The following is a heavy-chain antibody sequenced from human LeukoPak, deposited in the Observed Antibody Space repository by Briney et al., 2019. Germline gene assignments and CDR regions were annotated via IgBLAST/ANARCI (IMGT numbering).Heavy chain of an antibody. V-gene: IGHV1-46*01. D-gene: IGHD3-10*01. J-gene: IGHJ4*02. Sequence: ASVKVSCKASGYTLTSYYMHGVRQAAGQGLEGRGIINPSGGSTSYAQKFQGRVTMTRDTSTSTVYMELSSLSSEDTAVYYCARDRYYGSGSSDYWGQGTLVTVSS. CDR2: INPSGGST. CDR3: ARDRYYGSGSSDY. CDR1: GYTLTSYY.